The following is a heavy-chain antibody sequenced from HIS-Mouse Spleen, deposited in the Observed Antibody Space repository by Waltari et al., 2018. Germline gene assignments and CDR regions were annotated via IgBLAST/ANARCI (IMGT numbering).Heavy chain of an antibody. CDR1: GGSISSGGYS. Sequence: QLQLQESGSGLVKPSQTLSLTCAVSGGSISSGGYSWSWIRQPPGKGLEWIGYIYHRGGTYSSPSLKRRVTLSVDRSKNQFSLKLGSVTAADTAVYYCARGITGTNWYFDLWGRGTLVTVSS. CDR3: ARGITGTNWYFDL. J-gene: IGHJ2*01. V-gene: IGHV4-30-2*01. D-gene: IGHD2-8*02. CDR2: IYHRGGT.